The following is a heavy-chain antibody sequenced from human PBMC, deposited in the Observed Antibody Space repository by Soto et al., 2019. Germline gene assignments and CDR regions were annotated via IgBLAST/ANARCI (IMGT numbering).Heavy chain of an antibody. CDR2: MNPNSGNT. V-gene: IGHV1-8*01. CDR1: GYTFTSYD. CDR3: ARGPFENYYDNEYYFDY. Sequence: ASVKVSCKASGYTFTSYDINWVRQATGQGLEWMGWMNPNSGNTGYAQKFQGRVTMTRNTSISTTYMELSSLRSEDTAVYYCARGPFENYYDNEYYFDYWGQGTLVTVSS. J-gene: IGHJ4*02. D-gene: IGHD3-22*01.